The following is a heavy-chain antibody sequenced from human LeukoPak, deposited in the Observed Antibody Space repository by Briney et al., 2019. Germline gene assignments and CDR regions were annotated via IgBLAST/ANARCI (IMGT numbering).Heavy chain of an antibody. CDR3: ASRGDFWSGSIPYYFDY. CDR1: GFTFSSYA. CDR2: ISGSGGST. J-gene: IGHJ4*02. D-gene: IGHD3-3*01. Sequence: GGSLRLSCAASGFTFSSYAMSWVRQAPGKRLEWVSAISGSGGSTYYADSVKGRFTISRDNSKNTLYLQMNSLRAEDTAVYYCASRGDFWSGSIPYYFDYWGQGTLVTVSS. V-gene: IGHV3-23*01.